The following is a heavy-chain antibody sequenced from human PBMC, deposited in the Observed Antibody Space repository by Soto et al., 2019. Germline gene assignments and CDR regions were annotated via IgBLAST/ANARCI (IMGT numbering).Heavy chain of an antibody. CDR2: IWYDGSNK. CDR1: GFTFSSYG. V-gene: IGHV3-33*01. J-gene: IGHJ4*02. D-gene: IGHD6-19*01. Sequence: QVQLVESGGGVVQPGRSLRLSCAASGFTFSSYGTHWVRQAPGKGLEWVAVIWYDGSNKYYADSVKGRFTISRDNSKNTLYLQMNSLRAEDTAVYYCARGGQWLAPEPYYFDYWGQGTLVTVSS. CDR3: ARGGQWLAPEPYYFDY.